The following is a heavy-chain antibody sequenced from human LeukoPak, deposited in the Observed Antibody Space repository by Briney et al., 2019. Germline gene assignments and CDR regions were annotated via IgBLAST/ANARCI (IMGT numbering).Heavy chain of an antibody. V-gene: IGHV4-38-2*02. CDR1: GYSISSVYY. CDR2: VFHSGTT. D-gene: IGHD3-10*01. Sequence: SETLSLTCSVSGYSISSVYYWAWIRQPPGKGLEWIGSVFHSGTTFYHPSLKSRVTISVDTSKNRFSLTLASVTAADTAVYFCARVGSSNSHYDYWGPGTLVTVSS. CDR3: ARVGSSNSHYDY. J-gene: IGHJ4*02.